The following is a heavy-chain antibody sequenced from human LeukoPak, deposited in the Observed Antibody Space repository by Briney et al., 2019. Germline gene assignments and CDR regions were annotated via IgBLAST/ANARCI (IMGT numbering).Heavy chain of an antibody. CDR2: IWHDGSVE. J-gene: IGHJ6*03. D-gene: IGHD3-16*01. CDR3: AKEGDQFRGYLDA. CDR1: GFMFSRLG. V-gene: IGHV3-33*06. Sequence: GRSLRLSCTASGFMFSRLGMQWVRQAPGEGGEWVAIIWHDGSVEEYADSVKGRFTISRDNSQNTLYLQMNSLRDDDTAVYYCAKEGDQFRGYLDAWGKGTTVTVSS.